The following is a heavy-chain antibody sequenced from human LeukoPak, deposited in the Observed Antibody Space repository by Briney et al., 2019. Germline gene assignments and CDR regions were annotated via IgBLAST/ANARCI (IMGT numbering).Heavy chain of an antibody. CDR2: INHSGST. CDR3: ARGNLWDYRRYYYYMDV. V-gene: IGHV4-34*01. J-gene: IGHJ6*03. CDR1: GGSSSGYY. D-gene: IGHD4-11*01. Sequence: SETLSLTCAVYGGSSSGYYGSWIRQPPGKGLGWIGEINHSGSTNYNPSLKSRVTISVDTSKNQFSLKLSSVTAADTAVYYCARGNLWDYRRYYYYMDVWGKGTTGTVSS.